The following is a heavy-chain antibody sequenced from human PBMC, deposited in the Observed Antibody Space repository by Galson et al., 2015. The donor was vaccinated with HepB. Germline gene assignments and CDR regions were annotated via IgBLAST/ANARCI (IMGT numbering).Heavy chain of an antibody. V-gene: IGHV3-48*02. CDR2: ISSSSSTI. J-gene: IGHJ2*01. CDR1: GFTFSSYS. D-gene: IGHD6-19*01. Sequence: SLRLSCAASGFTFSSYSMNWVRQAPGKGLEWVSYISSSSSTIYYADSVKGRFTISRDNAKNSLYLQMNSLRDEDTGVYYCARARIAVAVFDLWGRGTLVTVSS. CDR3: ARARIAVAVFDL.